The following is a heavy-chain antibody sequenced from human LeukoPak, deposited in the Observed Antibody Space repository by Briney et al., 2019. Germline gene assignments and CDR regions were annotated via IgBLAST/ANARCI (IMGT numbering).Heavy chain of an antibody. J-gene: IGHJ4*02. CDR1: GGSFSGYY. CDR2: INHSGST. CDR3: ASGNREMAKPYYFDY. D-gene: IGHD1-26*01. Sequence: SETLSLTCAVYGGSFSGYYWSWIRQPPGKGLEWIGEINHSGSTNYNPSLKSRVTISVDTSKNQFSLELSSVTAADTAVYYCASGNREMAKPYYFDYWGQGTLVTVSS. V-gene: IGHV4-34*01.